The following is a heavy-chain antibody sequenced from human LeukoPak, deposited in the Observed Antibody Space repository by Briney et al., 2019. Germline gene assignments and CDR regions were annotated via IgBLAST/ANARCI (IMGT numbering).Heavy chain of an antibody. CDR2: ISGSGDST. J-gene: IGHJ4*02. CDR1: GFTFSNYA. Sequence: GGSLRLSCAASGFTFSNYAMSWVRQAPWKGLEWVSAISGSGDSTHYADSVKGRFTISRDNSKNTLYLQMNSLRAEDTAVYYCAKDPSTYYDFWSGYQYYFDYWGQGTLVTVSS. V-gene: IGHV3-23*01. D-gene: IGHD3-3*01. CDR3: AKDPSTYYDFWSGYQYYFDY.